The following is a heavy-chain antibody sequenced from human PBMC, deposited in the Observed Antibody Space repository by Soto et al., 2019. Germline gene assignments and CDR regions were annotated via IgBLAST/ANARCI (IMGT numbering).Heavy chain of an antibody. CDR1: GFTFTSYG. Sequence: VQLFASGGGSARPGGSLRLSCTASGFTFTSYGMGWVRQAPGKGLQWVSTIRGDGGQTHYTDSVKGRFSISRDNSKYTVSLQMDSLRAEDTAMYFCARDVGLDSDDFFAYWGQGTQVTVSS. J-gene: IGHJ4*02. CDR2: IRGDGGQT. V-gene: IGHV3-23*01. D-gene: IGHD3-9*01. CDR3: ARDVGLDSDDFFAY.